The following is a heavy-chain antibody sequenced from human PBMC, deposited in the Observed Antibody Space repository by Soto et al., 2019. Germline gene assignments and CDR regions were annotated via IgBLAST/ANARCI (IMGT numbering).Heavy chain of an antibody. CDR2: ISSSSSYI. CDR3: VAFSGSGWHAFDI. V-gene: IGHV3-21*01. D-gene: IGHD6-19*01. Sequence: EVQLVESGGGLVKPGGSLRLSCAASGFTFSSYSMNWVRQAPGKGLEWVSSISSSSSYIYYADSVKGRFTISRDNAKNSLYLQINSLRAEDTAVFYCVAFSGSGWHAFDIWGQGTMVTVSS. CDR1: GFTFSSYS. J-gene: IGHJ3*02.